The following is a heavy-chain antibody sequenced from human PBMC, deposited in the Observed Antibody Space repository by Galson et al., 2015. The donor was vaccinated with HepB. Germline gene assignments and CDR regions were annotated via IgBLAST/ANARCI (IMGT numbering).Heavy chain of an antibody. Sequence: SLRLSCAASGFTFDDYAMHWVRQAPGKGLEWVSGISWNSGSIGYADSVKGRFTISRDNAKNSLYLQMNSLRAEDTALYYCAKDKHSSSWYSSYYYYYYMDVWGKGTTVTVSS. CDR3: AKDKHSSSWYSSYYYYYYMDV. CDR1: GFTFDDYA. D-gene: IGHD6-13*01. J-gene: IGHJ6*03. CDR2: ISWNSGSI. V-gene: IGHV3-9*01.